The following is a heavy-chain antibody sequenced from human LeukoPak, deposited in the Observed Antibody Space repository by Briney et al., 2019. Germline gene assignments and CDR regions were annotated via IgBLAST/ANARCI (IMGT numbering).Heavy chain of an antibody. D-gene: IGHD6-13*01. CDR3: AREGAAAGRTWFDP. V-gene: IGHV4-59*12. CDR1: GFTFSTYG. CDR2: IYHSGTT. Sequence: GSLRLSCAASGFTFSTYGVYWVRQPPGKGLEWIGYIYHSGTTYYNPSLKSRVTISVDTSKNQFSLKLSSVTAADTAVYYCAREGAAAGRTWFDPWGQGTLVTVSS. J-gene: IGHJ5*02.